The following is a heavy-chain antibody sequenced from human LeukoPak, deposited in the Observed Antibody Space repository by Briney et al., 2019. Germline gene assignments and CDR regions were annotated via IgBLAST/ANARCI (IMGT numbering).Heavy chain of an antibody. CDR3: ARDPSRLRGYSNFDY. J-gene: IGHJ4*02. CDR2: ISYDGSNK. CDR1: GFTFSSYA. Sequence: GGSLRLSCAASGFTFSSYAMHWVRQAPGKGLKWVAVISYDGSNKYYADSVKGRFTISRDNSKNTLYLQMNSLRAEDTAVYYCARDPSRLRGYSNFDYWGQGTLVTVSS. D-gene: IGHD4-11*01. V-gene: IGHV3-30*04.